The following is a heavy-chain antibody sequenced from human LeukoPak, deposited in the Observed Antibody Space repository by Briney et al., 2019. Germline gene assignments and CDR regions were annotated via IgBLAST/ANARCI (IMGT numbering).Heavy chain of an antibody. CDR1: GYTFTSYY. J-gene: IGHJ4*02. CDR3: ASQMIAARPSEALAPFDY. Sequence: ASVKVSCKASGYTFTSYYMHWVRQAPGQGLEWMGIISPSGGSTSYAQKFQGRVTMTRDTSTSTVYMELSSLRSEDTAVYYCASQMIAARPSEALAPFDYWGQGTLVTVSS. CDR2: ISPSGGST. V-gene: IGHV1-46*01. D-gene: IGHD6-6*01.